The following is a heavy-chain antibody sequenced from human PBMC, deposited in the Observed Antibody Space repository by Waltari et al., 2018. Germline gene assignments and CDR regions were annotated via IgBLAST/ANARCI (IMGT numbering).Heavy chain of an antibody. CDR3: ARDRLGYGDYDY. D-gene: IGHD4-17*01. CDR1: PFTFRAFW. J-gene: IGHJ4*02. V-gene: IGHV3-7*01. CDR2: IKQDGSEK. Sequence: EVHLVESGGGLVQTGGSPGRPCAASPFTFRAFWMSWVRQAPGKGLEWVANIKQDGSEKYYMDAVEGRFTISRDNAKNSVYLQMNSLRVEDTAVYYCARDRLGYGDYDYWGQGTLVTVSS.